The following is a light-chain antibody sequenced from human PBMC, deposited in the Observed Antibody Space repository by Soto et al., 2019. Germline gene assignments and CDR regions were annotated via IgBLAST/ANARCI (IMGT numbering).Light chain of an antibody. V-gene: IGLV2-14*03. CDR2: GVS. CDR3: NSYAGNIGYV. J-gene: IGLJ1*01. Sequence: QSALTQPASVSGSPGQSITISCTGTSSDVGDYNYVSWYQQHPGKAPKLMIYGVSNRPSGISNRFSGSKSGNTASLTISGLQPEDEADYYCNSYAGNIGYVFGTGTKVTVL. CDR1: SSDVGDYNY.